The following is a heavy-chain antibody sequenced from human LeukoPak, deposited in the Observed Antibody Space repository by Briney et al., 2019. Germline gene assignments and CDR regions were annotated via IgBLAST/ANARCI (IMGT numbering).Heavy chain of an antibody. J-gene: IGHJ1*01. V-gene: IGHV3-23*01. CDR1: GFTFSIYA. D-gene: IGHD2-21*02. Sequence: GGSLSLSCAASGFTFSIYAMIWFPNSPGKGLNWFSPIIGIGGTPYNADSVKGRFTISRDNSKNPLNLQLNSRKPKDTAEYNCAKNRGDRDPEYLQNWGQGPLVTVSS. CDR3: AKNRGDRDPEYLQN. CDR2: IIGIGGTP.